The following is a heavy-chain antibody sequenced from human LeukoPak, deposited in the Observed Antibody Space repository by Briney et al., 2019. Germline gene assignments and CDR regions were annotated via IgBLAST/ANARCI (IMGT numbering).Heavy chain of an antibody. V-gene: IGHV4-31*03. CDR1: GGSISCGGYY. CDR2: IYYSGST. D-gene: IGHD3-22*01. Sequence: SQTLSLTCTVSGGSISCGGYYWSWIRQHPGKGLEWIGYIYYSGSTYYNPSLKSRVTISVDTSKNQFSLKLSSVTAADTAVYYCARVGSGYLFDYWGQGTLVTVSS. CDR3: ARVGSGYLFDY. J-gene: IGHJ4*02.